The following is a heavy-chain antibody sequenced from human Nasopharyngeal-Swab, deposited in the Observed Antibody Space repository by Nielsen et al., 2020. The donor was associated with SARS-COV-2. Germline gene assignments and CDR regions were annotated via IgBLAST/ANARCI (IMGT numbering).Heavy chain of an antibody. CDR1: GFTFSSYG. V-gene: IGHV3-30*18. Sequence: GGSLRLSCAASGFTFSSYGMHWVRQAPGKGLEWVAVISYDGSNKYYADSVKGRFTISRDNSKNTLYLQMNSLRAEDTAVYCCAKDMGIADDSFDYWGQGTLVTVSS. CDR3: AKDMGIADDSFDY. D-gene: IGHD6-13*01. J-gene: IGHJ4*02. CDR2: ISYDGSNK.